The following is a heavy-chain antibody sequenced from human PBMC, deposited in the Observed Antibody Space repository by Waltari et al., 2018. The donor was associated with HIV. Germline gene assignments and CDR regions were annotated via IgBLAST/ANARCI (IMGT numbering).Heavy chain of an antibody. Sequence: EVKLEESGGGWVQPGGSLKLTCEASGFTFSFYWLRWVRQAPGKGLEWVANINQAGTERHYVDSVRGRFTISRDNGKTSLFLQMNSLSVEDTAVYYCATTHGSGAYDNDFDYWGQGTLV. D-gene: IGHD3-10*01. J-gene: IGHJ4*02. V-gene: IGHV3-7*01. CDR3: ATTHGSGAYDNDFDY. CDR1: GFTFSFYW. CDR2: INQAGTER.